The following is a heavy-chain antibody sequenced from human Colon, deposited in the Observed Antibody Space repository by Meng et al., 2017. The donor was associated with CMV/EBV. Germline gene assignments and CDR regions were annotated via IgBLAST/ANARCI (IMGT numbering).Heavy chain of an antibody. D-gene: IGHD3-22*01. V-gene: IGHV1-18*01. Sequence: ASVTVSCKASGYTFTNYGINWVRQAPGQGLEWMGWISAYNANTNYAQKLQGRVTMTTDTSTSTAYMELRSLRSDDTAVYYCARGGRGYFMHNWFDPWGLGTLVTVSS. J-gene: IGHJ5*02. CDR2: ISAYNANT. CDR3: ARGGRGYFMHNWFDP. CDR1: GYTFTNYG.